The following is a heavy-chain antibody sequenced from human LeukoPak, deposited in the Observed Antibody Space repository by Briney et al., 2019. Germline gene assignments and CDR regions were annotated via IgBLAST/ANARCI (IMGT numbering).Heavy chain of an antibody. Sequence: GGSLRLSCAASGFTFSNAWKSWVRQAPGKGLEWVGRIKSKTDGGTTDYAAPVKGRFTISRDDSKNTLYLQMNSLKTEGTAVYYCTTVGMTTVTGGFDYWGQGTLVTVSS. CDR3: TTVGMTTVTGGFDY. D-gene: IGHD4-17*01. CDR2: IKSKTDGGTT. CDR1: GFTFSNAW. J-gene: IGHJ4*02. V-gene: IGHV3-15*01.